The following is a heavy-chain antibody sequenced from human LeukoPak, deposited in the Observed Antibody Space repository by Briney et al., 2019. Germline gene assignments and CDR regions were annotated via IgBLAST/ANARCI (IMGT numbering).Heavy chain of an antibody. CDR2: IRSKAFGGTP. J-gene: IGHJ4*02. CDR3: SREYFDWL. Sequence: GGSLRLSCTASAFTFGDYAMSWFRQAPGKGLEWVGFIRSKAFGGTPEHAASVKGRFTISRDDSKSIAYLQMNSLKTEDTAVYYCSREYFDWLWGQGTLVTVS. V-gene: IGHV3-49*03. D-gene: IGHD3-9*01. CDR1: AFTFGDYA.